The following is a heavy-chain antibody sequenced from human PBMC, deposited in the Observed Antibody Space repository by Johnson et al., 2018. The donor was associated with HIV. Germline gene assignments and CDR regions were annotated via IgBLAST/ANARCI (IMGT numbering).Heavy chain of an antibody. CDR2: ISYDGSNQ. D-gene: IGHD6-6*01. Sequence: QVQLVESGGGVVQPGRSLRLSCAASGFNFSRNGMFWVRQAPGKGLQWVAVISYDGSNQYFADSVKGRFTISRDNSKNTLYLQMKTLRGEDTAVYSCARGRSSSSTAAFDIWGQGTMVTVSS. CDR3: ARGRSSSSTAAFDI. CDR1: GFNFSRNG. V-gene: IGHV3-30*03. J-gene: IGHJ3*02.